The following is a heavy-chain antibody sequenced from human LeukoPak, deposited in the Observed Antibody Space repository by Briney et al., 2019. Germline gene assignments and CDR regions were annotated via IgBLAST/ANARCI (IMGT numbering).Heavy chain of an antibody. CDR3: ARVGHGTTGTTAFDY. CDR2: IIPIFGTA. V-gene: IGHV1-69*13. D-gene: IGHD1-1*01. Sequence: GASVKVSCKASGGTFSSCAISWVRQAPGQGLEWMGEIIPIFGTANYAEKFQGRVTITADESTSTAYMELSSLRSEDTAVYYCARVGHGTTGTTAFDYWGQGTLVTVSS. J-gene: IGHJ4*02. CDR1: GGTFSSCA.